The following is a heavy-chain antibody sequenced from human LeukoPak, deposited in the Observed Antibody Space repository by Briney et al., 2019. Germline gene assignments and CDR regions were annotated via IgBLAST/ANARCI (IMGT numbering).Heavy chain of an antibody. V-gene: IGHV3-30*02. CDR2: IRYDGSRK. D-gene: IGHD4/OR15-4a*01. CDR3: AKVSLNMVNDAFDI. Sequence: GGSLRLSWATSGFTFSTSDMHWVRQAPGKGLEWVAFIRYDGSRKYYADSVKGRFTISRDNSKNTLYLQMNSLRAEDTAMYYCAKVSLNMVNDAFDIWGQGTMVSVSS. CDR1: GFTFSTSD. J-gene: IGHJ3*02.